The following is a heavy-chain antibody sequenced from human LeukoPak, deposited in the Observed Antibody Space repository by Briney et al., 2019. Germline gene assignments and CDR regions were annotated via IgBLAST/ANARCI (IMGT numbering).Heavy chain of an antibody. D-gene: IGHD6-19*01. CDR2: ISGSGGST. V-gene: IGHV3-23*01. J-gene: IGHJ4*02. CDR3: ANSWYSSGWYGGVDY. CDR1: GFTFSSYA. Sequence: PGGSLRLSCAASGFTFSSYAMSWVRQAPGKGLEWVSAISGSGGSTYYADSVKGRFTISRDNSKNTLYLQMNSLRAEDTAVYYCANSWYSSGWYGGVDYWGQGTLVTVSS.